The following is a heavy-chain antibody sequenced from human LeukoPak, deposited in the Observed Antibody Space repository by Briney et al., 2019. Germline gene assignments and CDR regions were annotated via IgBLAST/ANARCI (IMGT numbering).Heavy chain of an antibody. J-gene: IGHJ4*02. V-gene: IGHV3-23*01. Sequence: GGSLRLSCAASGFTFSSYGSSWVRQAPGKGLEWVSAISGSGGSTYYADSVKGRFTISRDNSKKTLYLQVNSLRAEDTAVDYCANRGYYDSPWNWGQGTLVTVSS. CDR3: ANRGYYDSPWN. CDR2: ISGSGGST. CDR1: GFTFSSYG. D-gene: IGHD3-22*01.